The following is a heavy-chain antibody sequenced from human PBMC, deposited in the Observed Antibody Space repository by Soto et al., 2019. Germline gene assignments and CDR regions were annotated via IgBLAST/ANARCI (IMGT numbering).Heavy chain of an antibody. CDR1: GFTFSSYE. CDR3: ARVDPCSSTSCDPHDAFDI. Sequence: PGGSLRLSCAASGFTFSSYEMNWVRQAPGKGLEWVSYISSSGSTIYYADSVKGRFTISRDNAKNSLYLQMNSLRAEDTAVYYCARVDPCSSTSCDPHDAFDIWGQGTMVTVSS. CDR2: ISSSGSTI. V-gene: IGHV3-48*03. D-gene: IGHD2-2*01. J-gene: IGHJ3*02.